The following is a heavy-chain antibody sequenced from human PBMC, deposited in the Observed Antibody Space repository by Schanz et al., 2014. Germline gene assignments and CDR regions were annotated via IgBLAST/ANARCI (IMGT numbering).Heavy chain of an antibody. Sequence: EVQLLESGGGLVQPGGSLRLSCAASGFTFSSYAMSWVRQAPGKGLEWVSSISSSSSYIYYADSVKGRFTISRDNAKNSLYLHMNALRSEDTGVYYCAKDSTHIDIVLVPTAIDYWGQGTLVTVSS. D-gene: IGHD2-2*01. V-gene: IGHV3-21*01. CDR1: GFTFSSYA. CDR2: ISSSSSYI. J-gene: IGHJ4*02. CDR3: AKDSTHIDIVLVPTAIDY.